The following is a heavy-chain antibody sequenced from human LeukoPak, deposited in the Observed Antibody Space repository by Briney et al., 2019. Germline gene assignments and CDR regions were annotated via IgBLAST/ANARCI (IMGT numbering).Heavy chain of an antibody. CDR2: IYTSGST. J-gene: IGHJ3*02. V-gene: IGHV4-4*09. CDR1: GGSISSYY. Sequence: PSETLSLTCTVSGGSISSYYWSWIWQPPGKGLEWIWYIYTSGSTNYNPSLKSRVTLSVDTSKNQFSVKLSSLTAADTAVYYCARRVVYQETDAFDIWGQGTMVTVSS. D-gene: IGHD1-14*01. CDR3: ARRVVYQETDAFDI.